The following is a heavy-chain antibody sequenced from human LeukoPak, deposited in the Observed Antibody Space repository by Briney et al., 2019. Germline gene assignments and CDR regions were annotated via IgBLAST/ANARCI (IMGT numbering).Heavy chain of an antibody. CDR3: ARGRGPYGWFDP. CDR1: GFAFSNYW. D-gene: IGHD3-10*01. CDR2: INSDGSSI. J-gene: IGHJ5*02. V-gene: IGHV3-74*01. Sequence: GFLRLSCAASGFAFSNYWMHWVRQAPGKGLVWVSRINSDGSSINYADSVKGRFTISRDNAKNTLYLQMNSLRAEDAAVYYCARGRGPYGWFDPWGQGTLVTVSS.